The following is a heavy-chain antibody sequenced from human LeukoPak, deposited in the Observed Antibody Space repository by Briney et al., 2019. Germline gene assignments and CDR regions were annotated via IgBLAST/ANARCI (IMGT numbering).Heavy chain of an antibody. V-gene: IGHV1-2*02. D-gene: IGHD3-10*01. J-gene: IGHJ4*02. CDR3: ARDGSGSYYHS. Sequence: ASVKVSCKASGYTFTGYYMHWVRQAPGQGLEWMGWINPNSGGTNYAQKFQGRVTMTRDTSISTAYMERSRLRSDDTALYYWARDGSGSYYHSWGQGTLVTVSS. CDR1: GYTFTGYY. CDR2: INPNSGGT.